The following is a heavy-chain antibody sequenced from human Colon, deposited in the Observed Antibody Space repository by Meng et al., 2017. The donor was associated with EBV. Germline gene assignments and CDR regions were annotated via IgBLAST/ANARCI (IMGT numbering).Heavy chain of an antibody. CDR2: IHYTGST. CDR3: AKINWRIDMEAIIKWFDP. CDR1: GGFITSENW. J-gene: IGHJ5*02. D-gene: IGHD5-12*01. Sequence: QVQLQESGARLVKPSGXLSLNCXVSGGFITSENWWTWVRQPPGKGLEWIGEIHYTGSTNYNPSLKSRVTISIDNSKHQFSLNLTSLTAADTAVYFCAKINWRIDMEAIIKWFDPWGQGTLGTVSS. V-gene: IGHV4-4*02.